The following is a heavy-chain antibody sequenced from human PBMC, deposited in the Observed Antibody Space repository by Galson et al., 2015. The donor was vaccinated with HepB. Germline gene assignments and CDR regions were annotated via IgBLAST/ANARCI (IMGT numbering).Heavy chain of an antibody. J-gene: IGHJ4*02. CDR1: GFTFSSYG. Sequence: SLRLSCAASGFTFSSYGMHWVRQAPGKGLECVAFIRYDGSNKYYADSVKGRFTISRDNSKNTLYLQMNSLRAEDTAVYYCAKDRIAVAGTFDYWGQGTLVTVSS. V-gene: IGHV3-30*02. CDR3: AKDRIAVAGTFDY. CDR2: IRYDGSNK. D-gene: IGHD6-19*01.